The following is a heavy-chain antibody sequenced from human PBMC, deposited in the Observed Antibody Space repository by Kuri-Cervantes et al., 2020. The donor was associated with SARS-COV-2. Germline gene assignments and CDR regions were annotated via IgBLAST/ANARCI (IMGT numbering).Heavy chain of an antibody. CDR1: GITLSSYS. CDR2: ISSSSSYI. J-gene: IGHJ6*02. D-gene: IGHD4-17*01. Sequence: GESLETPFAASGITLSSYSMNWVRQAPGKGLEWVSSISSSSSYIYYADSVKGRFTISRDNAKNSLYLQMNSLRAEDTAVYYCASSLTTVTMFYYYGMDVWGQGTTVTVSS. V-gene: IGHV3-21*01. CDR3: ASSLTTVTMFYYYGMDV.